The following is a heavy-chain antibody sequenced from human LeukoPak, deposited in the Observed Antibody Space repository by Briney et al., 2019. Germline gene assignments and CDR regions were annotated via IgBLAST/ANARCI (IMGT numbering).Heavy chain of an antibody. J-gene: IGHJ6*03. CDR1: GGSISSYY. CDR2: IYYSGSA. V-gene: IGHV4-59*12. CDR3: ARGRTGYHLLPTKKDYSYYYVDV. D-gene: IGHD2-2*01. Sequence: PSETLSLTCTVSGGSISSYYWSWIRQPPGKGLEWIGNIYYSGSANYNPSLKSRVTISVDTSKNQFSLKLSSVTAADTAVYYCARGRTGYHLLPTKKDYSYYYVDVWDKGTTVTVSS.